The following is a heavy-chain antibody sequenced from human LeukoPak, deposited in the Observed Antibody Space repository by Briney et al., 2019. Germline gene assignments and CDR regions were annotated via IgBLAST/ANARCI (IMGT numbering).Heavy chain of an antibody. J-gene: IGHJ4*02. Sequence: SETLSLTCTVSGDSITSFYWSWIRQPPEKGLEWIRSVYYSGITNYNPSLKSRVTMSVDTSKKQFSLDLNSVTAADTAVYYCASTGSGSTDFWGQGTLVTVSS. CDR1: GDSITSFY. CDR3: ASTGSGSTDF. V-gene: IGHV4-59*01. D-gene: IGHD1-26*01. CDR2: VYYSGIT.